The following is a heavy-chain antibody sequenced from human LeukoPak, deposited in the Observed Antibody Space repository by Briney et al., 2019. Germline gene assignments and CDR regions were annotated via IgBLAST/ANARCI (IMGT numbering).Heavy chain of an antibody. Sequence: GGSLRLSCAACRFTFSSYAMSWVRQAPGKGLEWVSAISGSGGSTYYADSVKGRFTISRDNSKNTLYLQMNSLRAEDTAVYYCAKGGYQLLYPDDYWGQGTLVTVSS. V-gene: IGHV3-23*01. CDR2: ISGSGGST. D-gene: IGHD2-2*02. CDR1: RFTFSSYA. CDR3: AKGGYQLLYPDDY. J-gene: IGHJ4*02.